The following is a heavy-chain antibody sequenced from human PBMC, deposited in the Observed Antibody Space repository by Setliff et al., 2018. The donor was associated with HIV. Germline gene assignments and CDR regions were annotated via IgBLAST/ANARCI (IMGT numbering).Heavy chain of an antibody. Sequence: SETLSLTCTVSGGSISTSRHYWGWIRQPPGKGLEWIGSIYYTGIPTYNPSLSSRVTISVDTSRNQFSLKLSSVTAADTAVYYCARDGPLEGSYRYYYYYMDVWGKGTTVTVSS. V-gene: IGHV4-39*07. CDR3: ARDGPLEGSYRYYYYYMDV. CDR1: GGSISTSRHY. CDR2: IYYTGIP. D-gene: IGHD3-10*01. J-gene: IGHJ6*03.